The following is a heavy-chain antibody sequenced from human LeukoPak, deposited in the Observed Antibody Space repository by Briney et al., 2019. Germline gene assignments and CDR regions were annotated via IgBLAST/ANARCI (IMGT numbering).Heavy chain of an antibody. V-gene: IGHV3-48*03. CDR1: GSTFSSYE. D-gene: IGHD7-27*01. CDR2: ISSSGSTI. CDR3: ARDRNWAFDY. Sequence: GGSLRLSCAASGSTFSSYEMNWVRQAPGKGLEWVSYISSSGSTIYYADSVKGRFTLSRDNAEHSLYLQMNSLRADDTAVYNCARDRNWAFDYWRQGTLVSVSS. J-gene: IGHJ4*02.